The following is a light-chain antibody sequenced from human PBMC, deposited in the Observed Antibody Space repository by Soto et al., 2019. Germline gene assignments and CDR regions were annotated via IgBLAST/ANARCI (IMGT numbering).Light chain of an antibody. CDR2: DAS. J-gene: IGKJ4*01. CDR1: QSIGSSY. V-gene: IGKV3-11*01. Sequence: VLTQSPGTLSLSPGERATISCRASQSIGSSYLAWYQQKPGQAPRLLIYDASNRATGIPPRFSGSGSGTDFTLTISSLEPEDFAVYYCQQRSKWVTFGRGTKVEIK. CDR3: QQRSKWVT.